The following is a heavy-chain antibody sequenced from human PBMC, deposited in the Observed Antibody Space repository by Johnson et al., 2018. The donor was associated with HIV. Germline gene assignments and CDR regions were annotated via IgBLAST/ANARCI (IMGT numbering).Heavy chain of an antibody. D-gene: IGHD3-10*01. Sequence: MQLVESGGGLIQPGGSLRLSCAASGFTVSSNYMSWVRQAPGRGLEWVSVIYSGGNTYYADSVKGRFTISRDNSKNTLYLQMNSLRAEDTAVFYCAKNARNYYDTWGQGTMVTVSS. CDR3: AKNARNYYDT. J-gene: IGHJ3*02. CDR2: IYSGGNT. CDR1: GFTVSSNY. V-gene: IGHV3-53*01.